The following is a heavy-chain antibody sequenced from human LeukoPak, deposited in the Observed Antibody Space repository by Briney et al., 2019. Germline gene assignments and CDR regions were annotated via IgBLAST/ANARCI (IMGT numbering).Heavy chain of an antibody. V-gene: IGHV4-59*01. J-gene: IGHJ6*03. D-gene: IGHD2-15*01. CDR2: IYYSGST. CDR3: ASGGYCSGGSCLVYYYYYYMDV. CDR1: GGSISSYY. Sequence: SETLSLTCTVSGGSISSYYWSWIRQPPGKGLEWIGYIYYSGSTNYNPSLKSRVTISVDTSKNQFSLKLSSVTAAVTAVYYCASGGYCSGGSCLVYYYYYYMDVWGKGTTVTVSS.